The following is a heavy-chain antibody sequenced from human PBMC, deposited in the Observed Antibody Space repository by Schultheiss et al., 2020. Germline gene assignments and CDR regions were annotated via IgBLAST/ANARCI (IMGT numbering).Heavy chain of an antibody. CDR1: GGSISSYY. V-gene: IGHV4-59*08. CDR3: ARLRVTYDSTLFDP. Sequence: SETLSLTCTVSGGSISSYYWSWIRQPPGKGLEWIGYIYYSGSTYYNPSLKSRVTISVDTSKNQFSLKLSSVTAADTAVYYCARLRVTYDSTLFDPWGQGTLVTVSS. D-gene: IGHD3-22*01. J-gene: IGHJ5*02. CDR2: IYYSGST.